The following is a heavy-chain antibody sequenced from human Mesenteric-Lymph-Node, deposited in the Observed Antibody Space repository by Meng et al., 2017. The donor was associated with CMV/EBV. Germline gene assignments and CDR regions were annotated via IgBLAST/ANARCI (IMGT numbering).Heavy chain of an antibody. CDR2: INPSGGST. CDR3: ARDLTVIAAAGTSSRWKTSYYYYGMDV. V-gene: IGHV1-46*01. Sequence: ASVKVSCKASGYTFTSYYMHWVRQAPGQGLEWMGIINPSGGSTSYAQKFQGRVTMTRDTSTSTAYMELSSLRSEDTAVYYCARDLTVIAAAGTSSRWKTSYYYYGMDVWGQGTTVTVSS. J-gene: IGHJ6*02. D-gene: IGHD6-13*01. CDR1: GYTFTSYY.